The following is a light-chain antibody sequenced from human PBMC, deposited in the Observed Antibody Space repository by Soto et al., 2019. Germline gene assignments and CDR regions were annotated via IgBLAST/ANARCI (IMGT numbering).Light chain of an antibody. Sequence: QSALTQPASVSGSPGQSITISCTGTSSDVGYYNYVSWYQHHPGKAPKLMIYEVSNRPSGVSNRFSGSKSGNTASLTSSGRQAEDEADYYCSSYTTSSTQVFRGGTKLTVL. V-gene: IGLV2-14*01. CDR3: SSYTTSSTQV. J-gene: IGLJ3*02. CDR2: EVS. CDR1: SSDVGYYNY.